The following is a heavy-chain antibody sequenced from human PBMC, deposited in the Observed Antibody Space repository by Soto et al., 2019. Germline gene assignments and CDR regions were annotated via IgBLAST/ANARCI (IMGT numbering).Heavy chain of an antibody. CDR3: ARSPGSSSGWYHVPDFDY. CDR1: GFTFSRYG. V-gene: IGHV3-33*01. J-gene: IGHJ4*02. CDR2: IWYDGSNK. D-gene: IGHD6-19*01. Sequence: ESVGGVVQPGRSLRLSCAASGFTFSRYGMYWVRQAPGKGLEWVAVIWYDGSNKYYADSVKGRFTISRDNSKNTLYPQMNSLRAEDTAVYYCARSPGSSSGWYHVPDFDYWGQGTLVTVSS.